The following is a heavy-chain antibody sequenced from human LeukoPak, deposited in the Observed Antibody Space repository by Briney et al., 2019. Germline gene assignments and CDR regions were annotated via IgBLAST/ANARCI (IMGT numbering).Heavy chain of an antibody. CDR1: GGSFSSYY. Sequence: SETLSLTCAVYGGSFSSYYWGWIRQPPGKGLEWIGSIYYSGSTYYNPSLKSRVTKSVDTSKNQFSLKLSSVTAADTAVYYCARLRKQQWLCDYWGQGTLVTVSS. V-gene: IGHV4-39*01. CDR3: ARLRKQQWLCDY. J-gene: IGHJ4*02. D-gene: IGHD6-19*01. CDR2: IYYSGST.